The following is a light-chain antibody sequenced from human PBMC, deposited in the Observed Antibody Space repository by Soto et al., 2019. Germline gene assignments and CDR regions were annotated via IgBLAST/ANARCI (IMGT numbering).Light chain of an antibody. CDR1: QRVGSSY. V-gene: IGKV3-20*01. CDR2: GAS. Sequence: IVLTQSPGTLSSSPGARATLSCRASQRVGSSYLAWYQHKPDQAPRLLIYGASGRATGTPDRFSGSGSGPDFSLTISRLEPEDFAVYYCQQYGSSLTWTFGQGTKVDIK. J-gene: IGKJ1*01. CDR3: QQYGSSLTWT.